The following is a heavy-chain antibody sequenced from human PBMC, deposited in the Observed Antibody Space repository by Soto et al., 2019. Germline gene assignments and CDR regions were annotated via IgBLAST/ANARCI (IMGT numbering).Heavy chain of an antibody. CDR2: INSGSTSV. V-gene: IGHV3-21*02. CDR3: ARGGGSLNY. D-gene: IGHD2-15*01. CDR1: GFSFSISA. J-gene: IGHJ4*02. Sequence: DVQLVESGGGLVKPGGSLRLSCEVSGFSFSISAMNWVRQAPGKGLEWVSSINSGSTSVRYADSVKGRFTISRDNAINSLSLHMNSLRVEDPAVYYCARGGGSLNYWGQGTLVTVSP.